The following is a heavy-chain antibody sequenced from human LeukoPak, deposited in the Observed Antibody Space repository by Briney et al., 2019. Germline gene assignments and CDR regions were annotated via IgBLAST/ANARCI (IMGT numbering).Heavy chain of an antibody. V-gene: IGHV4-59*11. J-gene: IGHJ4*02. CDR2: IYNSVTT. Sequence: SETLSLTCTVSGGSISNHYWSWIRQPPGKGLEWIGYIYNSVTTNYNPTLKSRVTISVDTSKNQFSLNLTSVTAADTAVYYCARQAAFYRSEGQFDYCGQGTLVTVSS. D-gene: IGHD1-14*01. CDR3: ARQAAFYRSEGQFDY. CDR1: GGSISNHY.